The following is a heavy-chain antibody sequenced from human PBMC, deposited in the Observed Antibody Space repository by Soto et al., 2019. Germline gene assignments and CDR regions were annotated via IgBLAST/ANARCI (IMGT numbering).Heavy chain of an antibody. D-gene: IGHD6-13*01. V-gene: IGHV1-69*06. Sequence: SVKVSCKASGGTFSSYAISWVRQAPGQGLEWMGGIIPIFGTAIYAQKFQGRVTMTEDTSTDTAYMELSSLRSEDTAVYYCATLGIAAQDYWGQGTLVTVSS. CDR3: ATLGIAAQDY. CDR1: GGTFSSYA. J-gene: IGHJ4*02. CDR2: IIPIFGTA.